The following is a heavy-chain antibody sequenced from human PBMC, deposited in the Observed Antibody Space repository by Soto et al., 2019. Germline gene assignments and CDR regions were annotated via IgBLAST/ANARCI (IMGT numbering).Heavy chain of an antibody. CDR2: IIPVFGTA. V-gene: IGHV1-69*12. Sequence: QVQVVQSGAEVKKPGSSVKVSCKASGGTFNSYAISWVRQAPGQGLEWVGGIIPVFGTANYAQKFQGRVTITADEPTSTAYMELRSLRSEDTAVYYCARHSTFNYFYGLDVWGQGTTVTVSS. D-gene: IGHD2-2*01. CDR1: GGTFNSYA. J-gene: IGHJ6*02. CDR3: ARHSTFNYFYGLDV.